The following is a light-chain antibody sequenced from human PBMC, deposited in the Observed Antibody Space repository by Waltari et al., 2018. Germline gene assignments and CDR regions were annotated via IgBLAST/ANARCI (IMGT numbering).Light chain of an antibody. CDR1: ASNIGGNL. Sequence: QSVLTQPPSASGTPGQRVTISCSGGASNIGGNLVNWYQQLPGKAPKPLIYRSDLQSSGFPDRFSGSKSGTSASLAISGLQSEDEAYYFCASWDDSLNGHWVFGGGTKVTVL. J-gene: IGLJ3*02. V-gene: IGLV1-44*01. CDR2: RSD. CDR3: ASWDDSLNGHWV.